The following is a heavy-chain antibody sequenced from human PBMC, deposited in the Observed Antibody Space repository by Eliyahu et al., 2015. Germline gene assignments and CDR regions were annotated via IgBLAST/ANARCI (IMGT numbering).Heavy chain of an antibody. Sequence: QLQLQESGPGLVKPSETLSLXCTVSGGSISSSSYXWGWIRQPXGKGLEWIGSIYYSGXTYYNPSLKSRVTISVDTSKNQFSLKLSSVTAADTAVYYCASTLPYAEYYFDYWGQGTLVTVSS. V-gene: IGHV4-39*01. J-gene: IGHJ4*02. CDR1: GGSISSSSYX. D-gene: IGHD2-2*01. CDR3: ASTLPYAEYYFDY. CDR2: IYYSGXT.